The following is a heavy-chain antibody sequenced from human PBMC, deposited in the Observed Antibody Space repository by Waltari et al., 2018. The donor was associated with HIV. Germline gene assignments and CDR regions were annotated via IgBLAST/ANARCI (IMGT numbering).Heavy chain of an antibody. CDR2: IYPGDSDT. CDR1: GYIFTSYW. J-gene: IGHJ5*02. V-gene: IGHV5-51*01. CDR3: ARHLQYSSGWQNWFDP. Sequence: EVQLVQSGAEGKKPGESLKISCHGSGYIFTSYWIGWVRQMPGKGLEWMGIIYPGDSDTRYSPSFQGQVTISADKSISTAYLQWSSLKASDTAMYYCARHLQYSSGWQNWFDPWGQGTLVTVSS. D-gene: IGHD6-19*01.